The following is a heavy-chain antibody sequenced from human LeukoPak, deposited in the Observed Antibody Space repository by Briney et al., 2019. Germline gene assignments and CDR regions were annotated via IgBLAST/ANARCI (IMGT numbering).Heavy chain of an antibody. CDR3: AKSWGYTRPYYNYMDV. V-gene: IGHV3-23*01. CDR1: GFTFTSYA. Sequence: GGSLRLSCAASGFTFTSYAMSWVRQAPGKGLEWVSAVSDSGGSTYYADSVKGRFTISRDNSKNTVHLQMNSLRAEDTAVYYCAKSWGYTRPYYNYMDVWGKGTTVTVSS. J-gene: IGHJ6*03. CDR2: VSDSGGST. D-gene: IGHD3-16*02.